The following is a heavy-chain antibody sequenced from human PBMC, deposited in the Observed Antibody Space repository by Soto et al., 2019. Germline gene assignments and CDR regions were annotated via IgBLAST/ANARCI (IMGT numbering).Heavy chain of an antibody. CDR3: AKVPRVAPYHLTGGWFDP. CDR1: GFTFSSYA. D-gene: IGHD7-27*01. Sequence: PGGSLRLSCAASGFTFSSYAMSWVRQAPGKGLEWVSAISGSGGSTYYADSVKGRFTISRDNSKNTLYLQMNSLRAEDTAVYYCAKVPRVAPYHLTGGWFDPWGQGTLVTVSS. CDR2: ISGSGGST. V-gene: IGHV3-23*01. J-gene: IGHJ5*02.